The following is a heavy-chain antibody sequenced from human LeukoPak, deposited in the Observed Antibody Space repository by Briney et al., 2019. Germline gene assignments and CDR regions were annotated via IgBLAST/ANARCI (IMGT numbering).Heavy chain of an antibody. V-gene: IGHV4-4*07. CDR2: TYTSGST. CDR1: GGSISSYD. Sequence: SETLSLTCTVSGGSISSYDWSWIRQPAGKGLEWIGRTYTSGSTNYNPPLKSRVTISVDKSKNQFSLKLRSVTAADTAVYYCAGRISGYGFDPWGQGTLVTVSS. J-gene: IGHJ5*02. CDR3: AGRISGYGFDP. D-gene: IGHD5-12*01.